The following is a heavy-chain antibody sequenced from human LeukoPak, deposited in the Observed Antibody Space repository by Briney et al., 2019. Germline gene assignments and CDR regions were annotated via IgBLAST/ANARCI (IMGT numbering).Heavy chain of an antibody. CDR3: ANIRGSGSIAVAVPFDY. D-gene: IGHD6-19*01. CDR1: GGTFSSYA. Sequence: SVKVSCKASGGTFSSYAISWVRQAPGQGLEWMGGIIPIFGTANYAQKFQGRVTITTDESTSTAYMELSSLRSEDTAVYYCANIRGSGSIAVAVPFDYWGQGTLVTVSS. J-gene: IGHJ4*02. V-gene: IGHV1-69*05. CDR2: IIPIFGTA.